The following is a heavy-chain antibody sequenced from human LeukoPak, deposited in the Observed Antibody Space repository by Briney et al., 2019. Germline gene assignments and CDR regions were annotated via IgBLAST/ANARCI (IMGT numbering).Heavy chain of an antibody. CDR3: AKVFEVRGARRPKDY. D-gene: IGHD3-10*01. V-gene: IGHV3-30*18. J-gene: IGHJ4*02. CDR1: GFTFSDYG. CDR2: ISYDGGNK. Sequence: GGSLRLSCAASGFTFSDYGMHWVRQAPGKGLEWVALISYDGGNKFYADSVRDRFTISRDNSKNTLFLQMNRLRTEDTAMYYCAKVFEVRGARRPKDYWGQGTLVIVSS.